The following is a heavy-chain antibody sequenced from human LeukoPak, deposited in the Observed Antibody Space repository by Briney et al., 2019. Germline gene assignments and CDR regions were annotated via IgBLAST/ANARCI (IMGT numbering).Heavy chain of an antibody. CDR3: ASDPYYANPHGLTLSRFYYGMDV. Sequence: ASVKVSCKASGGTFSSYAISWVRQAPGQGLEWMGGIIPIFGTANYAQKFQGRVTITADESTSTAYMVLSSLRSEDTAVYYCASDPYYANPHGLTLSRFYYGMDVWGQGTTVTVSS. V-gene: IGHV1-69*13. D-gene: IGHD3-10*01. CDR2: IIPIFGTA. J-gene: IGHJ6*02. CDR1: GGTFSSYA.